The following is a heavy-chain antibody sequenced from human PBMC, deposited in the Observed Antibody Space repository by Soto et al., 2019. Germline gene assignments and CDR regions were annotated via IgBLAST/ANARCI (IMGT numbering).Heavy chain of an antibody. D-gene: IGHD3-3*01. CDR1: GGSISSYY. J-gene: IGHJ6*03. V-gene: IGHV4-59*01. Sequence: SETLSLTCTVSGGSISSYYWSWIRQPPGKGLEWIGYIYYSGSTNYNPSLKSRVTISVDTSKNQFSLRLSSVTAADTAVYYCARLYYDFWSGYPLSSYYYYYMDVWGKGTTVTVSS. CDR3: ARLYYDFWSGYPLSSYYYYYMDV. CDR2: IYYSGST.